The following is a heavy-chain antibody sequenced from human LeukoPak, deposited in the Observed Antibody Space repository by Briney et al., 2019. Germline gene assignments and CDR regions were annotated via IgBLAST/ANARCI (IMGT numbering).Heavy chain of an antibody. Sequence: EGSLRLSCAASGFTFSDYYMSWIRQAPGKGLEWVSYISSSGSTIYYADSVKGRFTISRDNAKNSLYLQMNSLRAEDTAVYYCARALLRPDGSGSIAHFDYWGQGTLVTVSS. V-gene: IGHV3-11*01. CDR1: GFTFSDYY. CDR3: ARALLRPDGSGSIAHFDY. CDR2: ISSSGSTI. J-gene: IGHJ4*02. D-gene: IGHD3-22*01.